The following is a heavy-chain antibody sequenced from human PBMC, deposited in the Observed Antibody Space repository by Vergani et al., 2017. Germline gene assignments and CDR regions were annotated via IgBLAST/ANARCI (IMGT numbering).Heavy chain of an antibody. CDR2: IFWDDDK. Sequence: QITLKESGPTLVKPTQTLTLTCTFSGFSLSPSGVGVGWIRQPPGKALEWLALIFWDDDKRYSPSLKSRLTITKDTSKNQVVLTMTNMDPVDTATYYCAHSSCGYGSGSPFDYWGQGTLVTVSS. CDR3: AHSSCGYGSGSPFDY. J-gene: IGHJ4*02. CDR1: GFSLSPSGVG. D-gene: IGHD3-10*01. V-gene: IGHV2-5*02.